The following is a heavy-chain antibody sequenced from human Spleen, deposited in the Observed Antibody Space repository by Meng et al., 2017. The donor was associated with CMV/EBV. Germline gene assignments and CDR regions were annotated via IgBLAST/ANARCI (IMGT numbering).Heavy chain of an antibody. V-gene: IGHV4-39*07. J-gene: IGHJ4*02. Sequence: SETLSLTCSVSGGSISGSTYYWGWIRQPPGKGLDWIGSSYYSGRTYYNPSLQSRVTISVDTSKNQFSLKLTSVTAADPAVYYCARNDFWSGPSRYWGQGTLVTVSS. CDR1: GGSISGSTYY. CDR3: ARNDFWSGPSRY. D-gene: IGHD3-3*01. CDR2: SYYSGRT.